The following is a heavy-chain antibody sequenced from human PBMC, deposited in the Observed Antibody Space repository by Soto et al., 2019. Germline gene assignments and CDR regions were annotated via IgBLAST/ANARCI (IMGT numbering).Heavy chain of an antibody. CDR2: ISWDGGST. CDR1: GFTFDDYT. D-gene: IGHD2-21*01. Sequence: GGSLRLSCAASGFTFDDYTMHWVRQAPGKGLEWVSLISWDGGSTYYADSVKGRFTISRDNSKNSLYLQMNSLRTEDTALYYCAKDVGEYYYYGMDVWGQGTTVTVSS. J-gene: IGHJ6*02. V-gene: IGHV3-43*01. CDR3: AKDVGEYYYYGMDV.